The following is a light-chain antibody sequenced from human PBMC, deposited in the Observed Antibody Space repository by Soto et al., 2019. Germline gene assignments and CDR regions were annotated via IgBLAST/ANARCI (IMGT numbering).Light chain of an antibody. J-gene: IGKJ4*01. CDR1: QSVSNY. Sequence: DIVMTQSPATLSVSPGERATLSCRASQSVSNYLAWYQQKPGQAPRLLIYGASTRATGIPSRFSGGGSETDFTLTISSLQSEDFAVYYCQQYHSWPPLTFGGGTKVEIK. CDR3: QQYHSWPPLT. CDR2: GAS. V-gene: IGKV3-15*01.